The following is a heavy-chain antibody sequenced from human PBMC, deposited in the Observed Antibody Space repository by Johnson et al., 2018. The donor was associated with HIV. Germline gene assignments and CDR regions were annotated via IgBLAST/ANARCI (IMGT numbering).Heavy chain of an antibody. V-gene: IGHV3-7*05. CDR2: IKQHGSEK. Sequence: EVHLVESGGGLVQPGGSLRLSCAASGFTFRSYWMSWVRQAPGKGLEWVANIKQHGSEKYYVDSVKGRFTISRDNAKNSLFLQMNSLRAEDTAVYYCARAPEVWELRHPGTFDVWGQGTLVTVSS. CDR1: GFTFRSYW. J-gene: IGHJ3*01. CDR3: ARAPEVWELRHPGTFDV. D-gene: IGHD3-3*01.